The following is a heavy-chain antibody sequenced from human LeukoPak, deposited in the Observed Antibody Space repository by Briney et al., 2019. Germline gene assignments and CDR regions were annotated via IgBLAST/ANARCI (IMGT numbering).Heavy chain of an antibody. CDR2: ISASGGST. D-gene: IGHD3-22*01. V-gene: IGHV3-23*01. CDR3: SYYDSSTYERLLDY. CDR1: GFTFSSYS. J-gene: IGHJ4*02. Sequence: PGGSLRLSCAASGFTFSSYSMNWVRQAPGKGLEWVSAISASGGSTYYADSVKGRFTISRDNSRNTVYVQMNSLRAEDTAVYYCSYYDSSTYERLLDYWGQGTLVTVSS.